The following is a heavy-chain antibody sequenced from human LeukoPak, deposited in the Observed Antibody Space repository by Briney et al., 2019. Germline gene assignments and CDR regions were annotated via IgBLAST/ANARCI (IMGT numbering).Heavy chain of an antibody. CDR2: IYYSGST. V-gene: IGHV4-59*08. Sequence: PSETLSLTCTVSGGSISSYYWSWTRQPPGKGLEWIGYIYYSGSTNYNPSLKSRVTISVDTSKNQFSLKLSSVTAADTAVYYCARHSPDYGDYPGGFDYWGQGTLVTVSS. D-gene: IGHD4-17*01. J-gene: IGHJ4*02. CDR1: GGSISSYY. CDR3: ARHSPDYGDYPGGFDY.